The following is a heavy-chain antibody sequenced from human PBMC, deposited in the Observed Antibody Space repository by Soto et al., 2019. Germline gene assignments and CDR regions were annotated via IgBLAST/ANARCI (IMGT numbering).Heavy chain of an antibody. CDR1: GFTFSNYW. CDR3: ARQTRAPES. CDR2: IKQEGTDK. Sequence: LRLSCAASGFTFSNYWMTWLRQAPGKGLECVANIKQEGTDKYYVDSVKGRFTISRDNAKNSLYLQMNSLRAEDTAVYYCARQTRAPESWGQGTLVTVSS. D-gene: IGHD3-10*01. J-gene: IGHJ5*02. V-gene: IGHV3-7*03.